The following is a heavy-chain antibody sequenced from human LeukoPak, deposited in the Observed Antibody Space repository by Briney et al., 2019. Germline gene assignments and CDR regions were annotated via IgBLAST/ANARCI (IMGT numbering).Heavy chain of an antibody. Sequence: GASVKVSCKASGGTFSSYAISWVRQAPGQGLEWMGRIIPILGIANYAQKFQGRVTITADKSTSTAYMELSSLRSEDTAVYYCATDLGGLRGYSYGPFFDYWGQGTLVTVSS. D-gene: IGHD5-18*01. CDR2: IIPILGIA. CDR3: ATDLGGLRGYSYGPFFDY. CDR1: GGTFSSYA. V-gene: IGHV1-69*04. J-gene: IGHJ4*02.